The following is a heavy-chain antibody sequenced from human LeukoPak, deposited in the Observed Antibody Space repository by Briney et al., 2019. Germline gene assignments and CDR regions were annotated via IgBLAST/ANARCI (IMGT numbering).Heavy chain of an antibody. J-gene: IGHJ3*02. CDR2: IYYSGTT. D-gene: IGHD2-15*01. CDR3: ARSPGGGFDI. Sequence: SEALSLTCTVSGGSITNFYGGWIRQSPGKGLELIGYIYYSGTTNYSPSLKSRVSISVDTSKKQFSLKLSSVTAADTAVYYCARSPGGGFDIWGQGTMVTVSS. V-gene: IGHV4-59*01. CDR1: GGSITNFY.